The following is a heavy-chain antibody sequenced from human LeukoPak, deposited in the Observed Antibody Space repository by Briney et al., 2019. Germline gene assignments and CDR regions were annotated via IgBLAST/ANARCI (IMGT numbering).Heavy chain of an antibody. V-gene: IGHV4-4*07. CDR2: LYTTGTT. CDR3: ARDGITPDY. CDR1: GASITSCY. Sequence: SETLSLTCAVSGASITSCYWSWVRQSAGKGLEWIGRLYTTGTTNYNPSLKSRVTMSGDSSKNQLSLTSTSVTAADTAVYYCARDGITPDYWGQGTLVTVSS. D-gene: IGHD3-10*01. J-gene: IGHJ4*02.